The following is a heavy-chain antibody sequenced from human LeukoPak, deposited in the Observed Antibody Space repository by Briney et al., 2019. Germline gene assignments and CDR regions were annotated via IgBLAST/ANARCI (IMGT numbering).Heavy chain of an antibody. J-gene: IGHJ4*02. CDR2: INHSGST. CDR3: ARGHTAADY. D-gene: IGHD4-17*01. V-gene: IGHV4-34*01. CDR1: GGSFSGYY. Sequence: SETLSLTCAVYGGSFSGYYWSWIRQPPGKGLEWIREINHSGSTNYNPSLKRRVTISVDTSKNQFSLKLSSVTAADTAVYYCARGHTAADYWGQGTLVTVSS.